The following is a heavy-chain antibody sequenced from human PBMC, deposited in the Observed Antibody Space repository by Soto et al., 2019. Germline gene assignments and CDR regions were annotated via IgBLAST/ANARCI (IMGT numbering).Heavy chain of an antibody. V-gene: IGHV3-30*18. CDR1: GFTFSSYG. D-gene: IGHD1-26*01. CDR3: AKDLGSGSYFYFDY. Sequence: QVQLVESGGGVVQPGRSLRLSCAASGFTFSSYGMHWVRQAPGKGLEWVAVISYDGSNKYYADSVKGRFTISRDNSKNTLYLQMNSLRAEDTAVYYCAKDLGSGSYFYFDYWGQGTLVTVSS. J-gene: IGHJ4*02. CDR2: ISYDGSNK.